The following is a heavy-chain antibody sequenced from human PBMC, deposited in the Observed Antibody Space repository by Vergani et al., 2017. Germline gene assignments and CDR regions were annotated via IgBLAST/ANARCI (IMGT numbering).Heavy chain of an antibody. CDR2: ISSSSSYI. J-gene: IGHJ4*02. D-gene: IGHD2-8*01. V-gene: IGHV3-21*04. CDR3: ARGRYCTNGVCYGVFDY. Sequence: EVQLVESGGGLVKPGGSLRLSCAASGFTFSSYSMNWVRQAPGKGLEWVSSISSSSSYIYYADSVKGRFTISRDNAKNSLYLQMNSLRAEDTAVYYCARGRYCTNGVCYGVFDYWGQGTLVTVSS. CDR1: GFTFSSYS.